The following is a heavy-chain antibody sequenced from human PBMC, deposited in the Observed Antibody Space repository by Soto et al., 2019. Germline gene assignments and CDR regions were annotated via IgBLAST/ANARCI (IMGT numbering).Heavy chain of an antibody. CDR3: ARGIVVVVAATYYDS. J-gene: IGHJ4*02. V-gene: IGHV4-30-4*01. Sequence: QVQLQESGPGLVKPSQTLSLTYTVSGGSISSGDYYWSWIRQPPGTGLEWIGYIYYSGSTYYNPSLKRRVTISVDTSKNQFSLKLSSVTAADTAVYYCARGIVVVVAATYYDSWGQGTLVTVSS. CDR1: GGSISSGDYY. CDR2: IYYSGST. D-gene: IGHD2-15*01.